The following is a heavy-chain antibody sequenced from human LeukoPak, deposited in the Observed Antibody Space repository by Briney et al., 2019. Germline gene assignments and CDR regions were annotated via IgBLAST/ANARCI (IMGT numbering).Heavy chain of an antibody. V-gene: IGHV3-23*01. Sequence: GGSLRLSCAASGFTFSTYGMSWVRQAPGKGLQWVSTIPSGGGTYYADSVKGRFTISRDNSKNTLYLQMNSLRAEDTAVYYCAKSGYNRFDYWGQGTLVTVSS. CDR2: IPSGGGT. CDR1: GFTFSTYG. D-gene: IGHD5-24*01. CDR3: AKSGYNRFDY. J-gene: IGHJ4*02.